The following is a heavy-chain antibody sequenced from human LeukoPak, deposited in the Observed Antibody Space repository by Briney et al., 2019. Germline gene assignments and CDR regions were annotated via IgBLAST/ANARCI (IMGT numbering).Heavy chain of an antibody. Sequence: SETLSLTCIVSGGSISSSRDYWAWIRQPPGKGLEWIANIYYSGSTYYSPSLKSRVIISVDTSKNQFSLKLTSMTAADTAVYYCARDVAGNTFDYWGQGTLVTVSS. D-gene: IGHD5-12*01. CDR1: GGSISSSRDY. V-gene: IGHV4-39*07. J-gene: IGHJ4*02. CDR2: IYYSGST. CDR3: ARDVAGNTFDY.